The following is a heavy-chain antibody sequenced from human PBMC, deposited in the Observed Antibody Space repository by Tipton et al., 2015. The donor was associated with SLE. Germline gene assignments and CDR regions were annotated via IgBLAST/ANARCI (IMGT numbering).Heavy chain of an antibody. D-gene: IGHD3-22*01. CDR2: MNPNRGNT. CDR3: ARDSMIGTIPYGMDV. CDR1: GYTFTSYD. Sequence: QVQLVQSGAEVKRPGAPVKVSCKASGYTFTSYDINWVRQATGQGLEWMAWMNPNRGNTGYAQKFQGRVIMTRNSSISTAYMELSSLRSEDTAVYYCARDSMIGTIPYGMDVWGQGTTVTVSS. V-gene: IGHV1-8*01. J-gene: IGHJ6*02.